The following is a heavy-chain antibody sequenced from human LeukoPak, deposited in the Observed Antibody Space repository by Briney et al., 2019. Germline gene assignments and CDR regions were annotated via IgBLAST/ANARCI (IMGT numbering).Heavy chain of an antibody. J-gene: IGHJ4*02. CDR3: ARGHDYGDYVLDY. V-gene: IGHV3-66*02. D-gene: IGHD4-17*01. Sequence: GGSLRLSCAASAFTVSSNYMSWVRQAPGKGLEWVSVIYSGGSTYYADSVKGRFTISRDNSKNTLYLQMNSLRAEDTAVYYCARGHDYGDYVLDYWGQGTLVTVSS. CDR2: IYSGGST. CDR1: AFTVSSNY.